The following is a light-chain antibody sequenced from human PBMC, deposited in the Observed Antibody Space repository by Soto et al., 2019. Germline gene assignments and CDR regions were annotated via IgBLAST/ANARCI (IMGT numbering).Light chain of an antibody. CDR1: QSINGW. CDR3: QQRNIWPPVT. CDR2: GAF. J-gene: IGKJ5*01. Sequence: LTQSPSTLSASVGDRVTITCRSSQSINGWLAWYQQKPGQAPRLLIYGAFNRATGIPARFSGSGSGTDFTLTISSLEPEDFAVYYCQQRNIWPPVTFGQGTRLEI. V-gene: IGKV3-11*01.